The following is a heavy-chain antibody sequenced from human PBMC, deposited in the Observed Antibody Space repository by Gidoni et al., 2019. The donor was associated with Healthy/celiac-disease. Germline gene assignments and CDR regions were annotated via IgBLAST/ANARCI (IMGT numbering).Heavy chain of an antibody. D-gene: IGHD3-3*01. CDR2: IKSKTDGGTT. V-gene: IGHV3-15*01. CDR3: TTDGGRDDFWSGSIR. CDR1: GFTFSNAW. Sequence: EVQLVESGGGLVKPGGSLRLSCAASGFTFSNAWMSWVRQAPGKGLEWVGRIKSKTDGGTTDYAAPVKGRFTISRDDSKNTLYLQMNSLKTEDTAVYYCTTDGGRDDFWSGSIRWGQGTLVTVSS. J-gene: IGHJ4*02.